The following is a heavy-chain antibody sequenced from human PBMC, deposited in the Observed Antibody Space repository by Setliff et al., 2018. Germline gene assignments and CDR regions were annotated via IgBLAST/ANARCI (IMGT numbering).Heavy chain of an antibody. D-gene: IGHD6-19*01. J-gene: IGHJ3*02. Sequence: LVKVSCKASGGTFSSYAISWVRQAPGQGLEWMGGIIPIFGTANYAQKFQGRVTITTDESTSTAYMELSSLRSEDTAVYYCATGYSSGWSGFDAFDIWGQGTMVTVSS. CDR2: IIPIFGTA. CDR3: ATGYSSGWSGFDAFDI. V-gene: IGHV1-69*05. CDR1: GGTFSSYA.